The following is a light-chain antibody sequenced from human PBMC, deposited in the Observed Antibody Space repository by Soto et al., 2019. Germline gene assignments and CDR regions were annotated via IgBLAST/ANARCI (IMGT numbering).Light chain of an antibody. Sequence: EIGLTKSPGTLSLSPGESATLSCRASQRVIKNYVAWYQQKPGQAPRRLIQGGSKRASGIPDRFSGSGSGTYISLTISRLEPEDFVFYYCPQYDNAPKTYGQGTKLDIK. CDR2: GGS. CDR1: QRVIKNY. CDR3: PQYDNAPKT. V-gene: IGKV3-20*01. J-gene: IGKJ2*01.